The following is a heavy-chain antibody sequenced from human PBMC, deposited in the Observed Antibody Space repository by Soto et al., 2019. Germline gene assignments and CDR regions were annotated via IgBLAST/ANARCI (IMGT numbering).Heavy chain of an antibody. V-gene: IGHV3-21*01. CDR2: ISSSSRYI. J-gene: IGHJ4*02. D-gene: IGHD2-2*01. CDR3: ARSSSSCYRY. Sequence: EVQLVESGGGLVKPGGSLRLSCAASGFTFSNYSMNWVRQAPGKGLEWVSSISSSSRYIYYADSVKGRFTISRDNAKNSLYLQMNSLRAEDTAVFYCARSSSSCYRYWGQGTLVTVSS. CDR1: GFTFSNYS.